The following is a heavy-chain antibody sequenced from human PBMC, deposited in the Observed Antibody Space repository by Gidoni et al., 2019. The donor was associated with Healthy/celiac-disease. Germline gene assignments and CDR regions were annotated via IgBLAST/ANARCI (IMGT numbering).Heavy chain of an antibody. CDR1: GFTFSSYS. V-gene: IGHV3-48*01. D-gene: IGHD4-17*01. J-gene: IGHJ4*02. CDR2: ISSSSSTI. CDR3: ARDPAYGDSEAY. Sequence: DVQLVESGGGLVHHGVSLRTSCPASGFTFSSYSMNWVRHAPGKGLEWVSYISSSSSTIYYADSVKGRFTISRDNAKNSLYLQMNSLRAEDTAVYYCARDPAYGDSEAYWGQGTLVTVSS.